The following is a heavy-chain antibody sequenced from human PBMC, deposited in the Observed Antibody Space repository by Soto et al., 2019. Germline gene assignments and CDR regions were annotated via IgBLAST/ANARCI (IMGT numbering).Heavy chain of an antibody. CDR3: ARKPYSSGWYYFDY. J-gene: IGHJ4*02. D-gene: IGHD6-19*01. CDR1: GYTFTNYA. Sequence: ASVKVSCKASGYTFTNYATHWVRQAPGQRLEWMGWINAGNGNTKYSQKFQGRVTITRDTSASTAYMELSSLRSEDTAVYYCARKPYSSGWYYFDYWGQGALVTVSS. CDR2: INAGNGNT. V-gene: IGHV1-3*01.